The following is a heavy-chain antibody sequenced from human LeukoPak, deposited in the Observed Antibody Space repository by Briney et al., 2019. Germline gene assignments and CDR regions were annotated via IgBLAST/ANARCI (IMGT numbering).Heavy chain of an antibody. J-gene: IGHJ4*02. V-gene: IGHV3-30*04. Sequence: GGSLRLSCAASGFTFSSYAMHWVRQAPGKGLEWVAVISYDGSNKYYADSVKGRFTISRDNSKNTLYLQMNSLRAEDTAVYYCAREGRTVSSSSSDYWGQGTLSPSPQ. CDR3: AREGRTVSSSSSDY. CDR2: ISYDGSNK. D-gene: IGHD6-13*01. CDR1: GFTFSSYA.